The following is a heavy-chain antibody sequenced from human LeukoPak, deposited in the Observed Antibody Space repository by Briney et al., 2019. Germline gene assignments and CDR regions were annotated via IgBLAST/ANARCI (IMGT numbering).Heavy chain of an antibody. CDR3: ARIGEYYYDSSGYYYWYFNL. D-gene: IGHD3-22*01. Sequence: SETLSLTCTVSGGSISSYYWSWIRQPPGKGLEWIGYIYYSGSTNYNPSLKSRVTISVDTSKNQFSLKLSSVTAADTAVYYCARIGEYYYDSSGYYYWYFNLWGRGTLVNVSS. J-gene: IGHJ2*01. V-gene: IGHV4-59*01. CDR2: IYYSGST. CDR1: GGSISSYY.